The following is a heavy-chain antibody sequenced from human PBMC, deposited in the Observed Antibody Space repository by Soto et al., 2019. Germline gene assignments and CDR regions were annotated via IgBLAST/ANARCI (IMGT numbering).Heavy chain of an antibody. CDR1: GGSVSIVSYY. J-gene: IGHJ4*02. CDR3: GRHWRETGTYAQPLDN. V-gene: IGHV4-39*01. Sequence: PSETLSLTCTVSGGSVSIVSYYWGCFRQPPGKGLEWIGSASSEGSSYHNPSLKSRVTIAIDTSTNHLSLHLTSVTAADTAVYFCGRHWRETGTYAQPLDNWGQGTLVTVSS. CDR2: ASSEGSS. D-gene: IGHD1-1*01.